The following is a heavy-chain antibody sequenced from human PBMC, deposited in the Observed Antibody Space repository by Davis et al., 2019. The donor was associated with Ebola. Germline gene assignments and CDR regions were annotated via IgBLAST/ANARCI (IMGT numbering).Heavy chain of an antibody. CDR2: IYYSGST. J-gene: IGHJ2*01. CDR1: GGSISSSSYY. D-gene: IGHD3-22*01. CDR3: ARHVLYYYDSSGYYRYFDL. V-gene: IGHV4-39*01. Sequence: PSETLSLTCTASGGSISSSSYYWGWIRQPPGKGLKWIGSIYYSGSTYYNPSLKSRVTISVATSKNQFSLKLSSVTAAATAVYYCARHVLYYYDSSGYYRYFDLWGRGTLVTVSS.